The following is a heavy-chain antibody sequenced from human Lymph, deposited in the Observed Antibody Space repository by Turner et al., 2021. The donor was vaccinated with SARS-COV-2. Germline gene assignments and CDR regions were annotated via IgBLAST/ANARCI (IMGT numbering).Heavy chain of an antibody. V-gene: IGHV3-23*01. J-gene: IGHJ4*02. CDR1: GFTFSSYA. CDR3: AKGVRGAMIVVVIPYFDY. CDR2: MSGSGGDE. Sequence: EVQLLESGGGLVQPGGSLRLSAADSGFTFSSYAMIWVLQVAGKGLGRVSAMSGSGGDEVYEDSVKGRFTICRDNSKNTLYLQMNSLRAEDTAVYYCAKGVRGAMIVVVIPYFDYWGQGTLVTVSS. D-gene: IGHD3-22*01.